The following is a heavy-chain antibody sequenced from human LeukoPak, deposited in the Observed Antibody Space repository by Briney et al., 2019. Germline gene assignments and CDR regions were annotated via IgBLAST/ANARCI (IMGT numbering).Heavy chain of an antibody. V-gene: IGHV4-34*01. CDR1: GGSFSGYY. J-gene: IGHJ6*03. CDR2: MNHSGST. CDR3: AREAPSSWYRDYYYYMDV. Sequence: PSETLSLTCAVYGGSFSGYYWSWIRQPPGKGLEGIGEMNHSGSTNYNPSLKSRVTISVDTSKNQFSLKLSSVTAADTAVYYCAREAPSSWYRDYYYYMDVWGKGTTVTVSS. D-gene: IGHD6-13*01.